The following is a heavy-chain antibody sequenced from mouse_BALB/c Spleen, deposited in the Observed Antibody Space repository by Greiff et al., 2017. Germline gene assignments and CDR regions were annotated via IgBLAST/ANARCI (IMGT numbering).Heavy chain of an antibody. J-gene: IGHJ2*01. Sequence: EVKVEESGGGLVQPGGSLKLSCAASGFTFSSYTMSWVRQTPEKRLEWVAYISNGGGSTYYPDTVKGRFTISRDNAKNTLYLQMSSLKSEDTAMYYCARQRGNYGFDYWGQGTTLTVSS. CDR1: GFTFSSYT. CDR2: ISNGGGST. CDR3: ARQRGNYGFDY. D-gene: IGHD2-1*01. V-gene: IGHV5-12-2*01.